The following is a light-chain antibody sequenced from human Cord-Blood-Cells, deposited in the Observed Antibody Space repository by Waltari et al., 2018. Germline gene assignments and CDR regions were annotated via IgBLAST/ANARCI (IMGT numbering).Light chain of an antibody. CDR2: EGS. CDR3: CSYAGSSTLV. J-gene: IGLJ3*02. Sequence: QSALTQPASVSGSPGQSITISCTGTSSAVGGYTLVSWYQQHPGKAPKLMIYEGSKRPSGVSNRFSGSKSGNTASLTISGLQAEDEADYYCCSYAGSSTLVFGGGTKLTVL. V-gene: IGLV2-23*01. CDR1: SSAVGGYTL.